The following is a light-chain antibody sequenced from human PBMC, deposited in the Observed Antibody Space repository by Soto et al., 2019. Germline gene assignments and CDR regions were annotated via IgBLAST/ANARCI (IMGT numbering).Light chain of an antibody. V-gene: IGKV1-5*03. CDR1: QSISNC. Sequence: DTQMTQSPSTLSASVGDRVTITCRASQSISNCLAWYQQRPGRAPNLLIHTASTLQSGVPSRFSGSGSGTEFTPTISTLQPDDFAPYYGQQYKSYSPTFGQGTNVEIK. J-gene: IGKJ1*01. CDR2: TAS. CDR3: QQYKSYSPT.